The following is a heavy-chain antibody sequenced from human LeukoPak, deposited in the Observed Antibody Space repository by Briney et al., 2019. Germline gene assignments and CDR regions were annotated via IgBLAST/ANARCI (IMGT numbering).Heavy chain of an antibody. CDR2: INHSGST. V-gene: IGHV4-34*01. Sequence: SETLSLTCAVYGGSFSGYYWSWIRQPPGKGLEWIGEINHSGSTNYNPSLKSRVTISVDTSKNQFFLKLSSVTAADTAVYYCARYGSGSFDYRGQGTLVTVSS. CDR3: ARYGSGSFDY. J-gene: IGHJ4*02. D-gene: IGHD3-10*01. CDR1: GGSFSGYY.